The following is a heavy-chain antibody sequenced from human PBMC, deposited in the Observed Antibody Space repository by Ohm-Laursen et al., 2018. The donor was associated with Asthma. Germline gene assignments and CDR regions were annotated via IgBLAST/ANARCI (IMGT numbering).Heavy chain of an antibody. CDR1: GGTFSKYA. Sequence: GASVKVSCKASGGTFSKYAISWVRQAPGQGLEWMGGIIPIFGSSNYEQKFLGRVTLTADESTSTAYMELSSLRSDDTAVYYCALGGFGGSYYYYYGMDVWGQGTTVTVSS. D-gene: IGHD1-26*01. J-gene: IGHJ6*02. CDR3: ALGGFGGSYYYYYGMDV. CDR2: IIPIFGSS. V-gene: IGHV1-69*13.